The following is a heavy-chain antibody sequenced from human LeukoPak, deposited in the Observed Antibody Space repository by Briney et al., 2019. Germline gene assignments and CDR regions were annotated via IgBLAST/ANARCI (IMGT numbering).Heavy chain of an antibody. V-gene: IGHV1-2*02. J-gene: IGHJ4*02. CDR3: ARTLYIASAPGGFDY. CDR1: GYTFTDYY. D-gene: IGHD3-16*01. Sequence: EASVKVSCKASGYTFTDYYIHWVRLAPGRGLEWMGWVNPHSGGTNYAQKFQGRVTMTRDTSTGTVYMEVNALRSDDTAVYYCARTLYIASAPGGFDYWGQGTLVTVSS. CDR2: VNPHSGGT.